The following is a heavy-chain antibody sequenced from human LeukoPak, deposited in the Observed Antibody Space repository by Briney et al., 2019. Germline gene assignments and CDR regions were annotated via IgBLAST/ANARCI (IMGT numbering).Heavy chain of an antibody. Sequence: GGSLRLSCAASGFNFNDYAMHWVRQAPGKGLEWVSGISWNSGTVAYADSVKGRFTISRDNSKKSLYLQMNSLRAEDMALYYCARASADWYFDLWGRGTLVTVSS. D-gene: IGHD2-2*01. CDR2: ISWNSGTV. V-gene: IGHV3-9*03. CDR3: ARASADWYFDL. J-gene: IGHJ2*01. CDR1: GFNFNDYA.